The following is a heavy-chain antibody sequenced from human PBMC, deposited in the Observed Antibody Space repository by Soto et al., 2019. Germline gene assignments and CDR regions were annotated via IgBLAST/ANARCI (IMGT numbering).Heavy chain of an antibody. D-gene: IGHD6-13*01. CDR1: GFTFSSYA. Sequence: SLRLSCAASGFTFSSYAMIFVRQAPGKGLEWVSAISGSGGSTYYADSVKGRFTISRDNSKNTLYLQMNSLRAEDTAVYYCAKVSSSWYSGFFDLWGQGTLVTVSS. CDR2: ISGSGGST. V-gene: IGHV3-23*01. J-gene: IGHJ4*02. CDR3: AKVSSSWYSGFFDL.